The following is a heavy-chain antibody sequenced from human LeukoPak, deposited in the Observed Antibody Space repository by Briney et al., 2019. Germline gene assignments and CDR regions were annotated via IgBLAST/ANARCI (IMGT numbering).Heavy chain of an antibody. CDR1: GYTLTELS. J-gene: IGHJ4*02. D-gene: IGHD3-22*01. CDR2: FDPEDGET. Sequence: ASVTVSCKVSGYTLTELSMHWVRQAPGKGLEWMGGFDPEDGETIYAQKFQGRVTMTEDTSTDTAYMELSSLRSEDTAVYYCATGHYYDSSGYADYWGQGTLVTVSA. V-gene: IGHV1-24*01. CDR3: ATGHYYDSSGYADY.